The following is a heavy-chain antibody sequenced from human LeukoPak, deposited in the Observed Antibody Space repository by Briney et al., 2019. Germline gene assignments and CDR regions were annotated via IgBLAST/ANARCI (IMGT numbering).Heavy chain of an antibody. Sequence: KPSETLSLTCTVSGGSIRNDTYYWSWVRQPAGKGLEWIGYIYYSGSTNYNPSLKSRVTISVDTSRNQFSLKLSSVTAADTAVYYCARGGYGDAYFQHWGQGTLVTVSS. CDR2: IYYSGST. V-gene: IGHV4-61*10. CDR3: ARGGYGDAYFQH. D-gene: IGHD4-17*01. J-gene: IGHJ1*01. CDR1: GGSIRNDTYY.